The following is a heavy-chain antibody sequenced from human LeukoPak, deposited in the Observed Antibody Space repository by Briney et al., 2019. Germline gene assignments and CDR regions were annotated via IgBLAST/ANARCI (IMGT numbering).Heavy chain of an antibody. D-gene: IGHD3-10*01. J-gene: IGHJ4*02. V-gene: IGHV3-48*01. Sequence: GGSLRLSCAACGFIFSSYSMNWVRQAPGKELEWVSYITSSSSAIYYGDSVKGRFTISRDNAKNSLYLQLNSLRAEDTAVYYCARAGVLGNFDYWGQGTLVTVSS. CDR3: ARAGVLGNFDY. CDR2: ITSSSSAI. CDR1: GFIFSSYS.